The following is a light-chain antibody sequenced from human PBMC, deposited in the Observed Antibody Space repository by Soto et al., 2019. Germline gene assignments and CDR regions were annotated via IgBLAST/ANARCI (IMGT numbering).Light chain of an antibody. V-gene: IGKV4-1*01. CDR1: QSVLYSSNNKNY. J-gene: IGKJ1*01. Sequence: DIVMTQSPDSLAVSLGERATINCKSSQSVLYSSNNKNYLGWYQQKPGQSPKLIIYWASTRESGVPDRFSGSGSGTDFTLTIASLQAEDVAVYYCQQYFSTPQTFGQGTKVEIK. CDR2: WAS. CDR3: QQYFSTPQT.